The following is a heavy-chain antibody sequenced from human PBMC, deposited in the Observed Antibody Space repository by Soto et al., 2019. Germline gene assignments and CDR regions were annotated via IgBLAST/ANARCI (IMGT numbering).Heavy chain of an antibody. J-gene: IGHJ4*02. CDR2: IQVSGDT. CDR1: GVSISSGGHY. CDR3: VRDTSWSRPH. D-gene: IGHD2-15*01. Sequence: SETLSLTCTVSGVSISSGGHYWSWMRQTPGKGLEWVGYIQVSGDTFYNPSLEGRVSMSVDTSNNQFSLDLTSVTAADTAVYYCVRDTSWSRPHWGQGTLVTVSS. V-gene: IGHV4-30-4*01.